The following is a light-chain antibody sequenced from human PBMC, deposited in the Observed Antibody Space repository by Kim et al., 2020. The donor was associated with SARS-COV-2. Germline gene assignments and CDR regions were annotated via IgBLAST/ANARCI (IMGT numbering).Light chain of an antibody. V-gene: IGLV3-19*01. CDR3: NSRDSNGYHYV. Sequence: ALGQTVRITCQGDILRSYYVSWYQQKPGQAPVLVLYDTTIRPSGIPDRFSGYSSGNTASLAITGAQAEDEADYYCNSRDSNGYHYVFGTGTKVTVL. CDR2: DTT. J-gene: IGLJ1*01. CDR1: ILRSYY.